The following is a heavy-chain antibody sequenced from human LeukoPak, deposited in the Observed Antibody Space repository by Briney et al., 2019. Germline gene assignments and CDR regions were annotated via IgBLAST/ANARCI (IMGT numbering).Heavy chain of an antibody. CDR2: ITGSGGTT. J-gene: IGHJ4*02. D-gene: IGHD6-19*01. CDR3: ARRNSGWPHDY. V-gene: IGHV3-23*01. CDR1: GFTFSSYA. Sequence: GGSLRLSCAASGFTFSSYAMSWVRQAPGKGLEWVSAITGSGGTTYYSDSVKGRFTIYRDNSKSTLYLQMSSLRAEDTAVYYCARRNSGWPHDYWGQGTLVTVSS.